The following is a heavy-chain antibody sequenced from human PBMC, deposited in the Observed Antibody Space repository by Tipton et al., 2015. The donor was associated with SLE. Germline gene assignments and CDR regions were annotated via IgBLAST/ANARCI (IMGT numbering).Heavy chain of an antibody. J-gene: IGHJ6*03. D-gene: IGHD4-11*01. V-gene: IGHV4-4*02. CDR2: IYHSGTT. CDR3: ARGPDYSNYYFYYYLDV. Sequence: TLSLTCAVSGGSINSYNWWTWVRQPPGKGLEWIGEIYHSGTTNYNPSLKSRITISLDKSNNHFSLRLSSLTAADTAVYYCARGPDYSNYYFYYYLDVWGSGTAVTVSS. CDR1: GGSINSYNW.